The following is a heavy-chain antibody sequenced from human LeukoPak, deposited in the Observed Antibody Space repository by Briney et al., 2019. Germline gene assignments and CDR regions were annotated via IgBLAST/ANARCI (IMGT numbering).Heavy chain of an antibody. CDR3: AKGGYSGHEFDF. CDR2: IYGGNST. V-gene: IGHV3-66*01. J-gene: IGHJ5*01. CDR1: GFIVSDNY. D-gene: IGHD5-12*01. Sequence: PGGSLRLSCAASGFIVSDNYMSWVRRAPGKGLEWLSVIYGGNSTYYAVSVKGRFTISRDTSKSTLYLQMNSLTVEDTAVYYCAKGGYSGHEFDFWGQGALVTVSS.